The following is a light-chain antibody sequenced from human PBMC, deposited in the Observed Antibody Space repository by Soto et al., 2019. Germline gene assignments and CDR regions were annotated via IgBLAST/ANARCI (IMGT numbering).Light chain of an antibody. CDR1: QSVTNNY. CDR3: QQYGTSLT. Sequence: EIVLTQSPGTLSLSPGERATLSCRASQSVTNNYLAWYQHKPGQAPRCLIYGAAIRSTGIPDWFSGSGFGTDFTLTISRLEPEDFAVYDCQQYGTSLTFGQGTKLEIK. J-gene: IGKJ2*01. V-gene: IGKV3-20*01. CDR2: GAA.